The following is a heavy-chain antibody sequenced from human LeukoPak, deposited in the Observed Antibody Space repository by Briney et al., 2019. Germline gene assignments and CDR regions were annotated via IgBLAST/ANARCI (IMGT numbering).Heavy chain of an antibody. D-gene: IGHD6-19*01. CDR2: ISWNSGSI. CDR1: GFTFDDYA. J-gene: IGHJ4*02. CDR3: AKDIASFVSSGFDY. V-gene: IGHV3-9*01. Sequence: PGGSLRLPCAASGFTFDDYAMPWVRQAPGKGLEWVSGISWNSGSIGYADSVKGRFTISRDNAKNSLYLQMNSLRAEDTALYYCAKDIASFVSSGFDYWGQGTLVTVSS.